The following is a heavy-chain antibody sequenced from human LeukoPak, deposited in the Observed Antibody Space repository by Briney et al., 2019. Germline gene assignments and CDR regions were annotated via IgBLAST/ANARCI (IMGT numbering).Heavy chain of an antibody. J-gene: IGHJ4*02. D-gene: IGHD2-2*01. CDR2: IHHSGST. CDR3: ARSPATSWSNFDY. CDR1: VESFSDHY. Sequence: SETLSLTCAVYVESFSDHYWTWIRQPPGKGLEWIGEIHHSGSTTYRLSLKSRVTISVDRSKNQFSLKLTSVTAADTAVSYCARSPATSWSNFDYWGQGSLVTVSS. V-gene: IGHV4-34*01.